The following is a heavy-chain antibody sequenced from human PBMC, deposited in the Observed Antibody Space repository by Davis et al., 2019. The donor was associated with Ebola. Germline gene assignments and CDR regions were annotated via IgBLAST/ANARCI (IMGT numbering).Heavy chain of an antibody. Sequence: ASVQVSCQASGYTFTGYYMQWVRQAPGQGLEWMGWINPNSGGTNYAQKFQGRVTMTRDTSISIAYMELSSLTSEDTAVYYCARDLRSWAAAAGDFDYWGQGTLVTVSS. V-gene: IGHV1-2*02. CDR3: ARDLRSWAAAAGDFDY. J-gene: IGHJ4*02. CDR1: GYTFTGYY. CDR2: INPNSGGT. D-gene: IGHD6-13*01.